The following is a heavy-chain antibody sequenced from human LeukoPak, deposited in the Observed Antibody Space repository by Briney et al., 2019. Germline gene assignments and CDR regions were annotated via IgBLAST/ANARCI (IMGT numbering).Heavy chain of an antibody. D-gene: IGHD3-16*02. CDR3: ARVSAGVIGMKDVFDI. J-gene: IGHJ3*02. CDR1: GFTVSSNY. CDR2: IYSGGST. Sequence: GGSLRLSCAASGFTVSSNYMSWVRQAPGKGLEWVSVIYSGGSTYYADSVKGRFTISRDNSKNTLYLQMNSLRAEDTAVYYCARVSAGVIGMKDVFDIWGQGTMVTVSS. V-gene: IGHV3-53*01.